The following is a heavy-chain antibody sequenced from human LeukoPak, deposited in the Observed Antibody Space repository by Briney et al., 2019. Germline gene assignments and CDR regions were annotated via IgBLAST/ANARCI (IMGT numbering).Heavy chain of an antibody. J-gene: IGHJ4*02. V-gene: IGHV4-4*07. CDR1: GGSISSYY. CDR2: RYTSGST. D-gene: IGHD3-10*01. Sequence: PSETLSLTCTVSGGSISSYYWSWIRQPAGKGLEWIGRRYTSGSTNYNPSLKSRVTMSVDTSKNQFSLKLSSVTAADTAVYYCARDLVYYGPGTFRSHLFDYWGQGTLVTVSS. CDR3: ARDLVYYGPGTFRSHLFDY.